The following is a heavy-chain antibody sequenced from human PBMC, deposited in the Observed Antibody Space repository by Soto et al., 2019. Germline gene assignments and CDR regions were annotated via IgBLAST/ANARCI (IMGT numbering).Heavy chain of an antibody. CDR2: IYHSGST. J-gene: IGHJ6*02. V-gene: IGHV4-30-2*01. D-gene: IGHD2-2*01. CDR3: ASLPSIVLVPAAMDYYYYYGMDV. CDR1: GGSISSGGYS. Sequence: PSETLSLTCAVSGGSISSGGYSWSWIRQPPGKGLEWIGYIYHSGSTYYNPSLKSRVTISVDTSKNQFSLKLSSVTAADTAVYYCASLPSIVLVPAAMDYYYYYGMDVWGQGTTVTVSS.